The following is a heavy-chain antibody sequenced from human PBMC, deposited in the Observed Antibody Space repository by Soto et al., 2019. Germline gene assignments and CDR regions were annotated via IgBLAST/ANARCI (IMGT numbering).Heavy chain of an antibody. V-gene: IGHV1-2*02. D-gene: IGHD6-19*01. CDR3: ARSPLGLANFDY. CDR2: INPNSGGT. Sequence: ASVKVSCKASGYTFTGYYMHWVRQAPGQGLEWMGWINPNSGGTNYAQKFQGRVTMTRDTSISTAYMELSRLRSDDTAVYYCARSPLGLANFDYWGQGTLVTVSS. CDR1: GYTFTGYY. J-gene: IGHJ4*02.